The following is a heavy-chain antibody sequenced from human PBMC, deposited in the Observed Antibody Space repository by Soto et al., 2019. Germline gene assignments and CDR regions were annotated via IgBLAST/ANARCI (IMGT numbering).Heavy chain of an antibody. CDR3: ARID. V-gene: IGHV4-59*02. CDR1: GVSVNASC. J-gene: IGHJ6*03. Sequence: QLQESGPGLLKPSEPLSLTCSVPGVSVNASCWTVIRQPQGKELECIVSFYNLGVVKYSHSLKGRVTISADTSTYQIFWRLNSVTAAETDTAYWARIDWGRG. CDR2: FYNLGVV.